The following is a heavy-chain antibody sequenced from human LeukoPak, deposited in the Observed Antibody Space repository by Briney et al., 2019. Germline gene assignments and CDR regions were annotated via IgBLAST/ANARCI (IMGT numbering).Heavy chain of an antibody. D-gene: IGHD1-26*01. CDR1: GFTFSSYG. V-gene: IGHV3-23*01. Sequence: GGTLRLSCAASGFTFSSYGMSWVRQAPGKGLEWVSAISGSGGSTYYADSVKGRCTISRDNSKNTLYLQMNSLRGEDTAVYYCASGIRAFDNWGQGTLVTVSA. J-gene: IGHJ4*02. CDR3: ASGIRAFDN. CDR2: ISGSGGST.